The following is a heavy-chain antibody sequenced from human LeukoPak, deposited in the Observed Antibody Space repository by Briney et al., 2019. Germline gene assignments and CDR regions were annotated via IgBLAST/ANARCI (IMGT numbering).Heavy chain of an antibody. CDR3: ARRYCSGDSWCWYFDY. CDR1: GYSLTSYW. CDR2: IYPGDSDT. Sequence: GESLKISCKGSGYSLTSYWIGWVRQMPGKGLEWMGIIYPGDSDTRYSPSFQGQVTISADKSISTAYLQWSSLKASDTAMYYCARRYCSGDSWCWYFDYWGQGTLVTVSS. V-gene: IGHV5-51*01. D-gene: IGHD2-15*01. J-gene: IGHJ4*02.